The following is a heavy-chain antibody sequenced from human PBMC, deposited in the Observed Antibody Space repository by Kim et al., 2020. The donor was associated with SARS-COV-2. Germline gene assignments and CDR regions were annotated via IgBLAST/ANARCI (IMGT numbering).Heavy chain of an antibody. CDR3: ATTMTGAYGF. D-gene: IGHD3-9*01. CDR1: GYTFTNFG. Sequence: ASVKVSCKASGYTFTNFGITWVRQAPGQGLEWMGTISTYNGNSHYAQTLQGRATMTTDTPTTTAFLELRSLTSDDTAVYYCATTMTGAYGFWGQGTLVTVSS. CDR2: ISTYNGNS. V-gene: IGHV1-18*01. J-gene: IGHJ4*02.